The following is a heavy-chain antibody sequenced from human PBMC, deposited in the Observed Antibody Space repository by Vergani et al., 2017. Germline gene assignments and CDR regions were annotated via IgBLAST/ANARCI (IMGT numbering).Heavy chain of an antibody. CDR2: IYYSGST. Sequence: QLQLQESGPGLVKPSETLSLTCTVSGGSISSSSYYWGWIRQPPGKGLEWIGSIYYSGSTYYNPSLKSRVTISVDTSKNQFSLKLSSVTAADRAVYYCASAPRGGRRSSSWSHQYYYGMDVWGQGTTVTVSS. D-gene: IGHD6-13*01. V-gene: IGHV4-39*01. J-gene: IGHJ6*02. CDR1: GGSISSSSYY. CDR3: ASAPRGGRRSSSWSHQYYYGMDV.